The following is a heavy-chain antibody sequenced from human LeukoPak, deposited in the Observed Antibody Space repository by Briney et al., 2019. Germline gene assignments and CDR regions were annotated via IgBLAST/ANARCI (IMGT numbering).Heavy chain of an antibody. J-gene: IGHJ4*02. CDR2: ISVSGVST. Sequence: GGSLRLSCAASGFTFSSYAMSWVRQAPGKGLEWVSAISVSGVSTYYADSVKGRFTIFRGNSKNTLYLQMNSLRAQDTAVYYCAKESYGVEFDYWGQGTLVTVSS. CDR3: AKESYGVEFDY. CDR1: GFTFSSYA. D-gene: IGHD5-18*01. V-gene: IGHV3-23*01.